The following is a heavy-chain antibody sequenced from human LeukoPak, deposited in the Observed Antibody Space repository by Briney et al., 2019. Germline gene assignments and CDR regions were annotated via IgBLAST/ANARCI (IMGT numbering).Heavy chain of an antibody. CDR2: IRDSVHYT. Sequence: GGSLTLSCAGSGFTFSSYAMSWVRQAPGQGLEWVSVIRDSVHYTSYADSVRGRFTISRDNSRNTLYLQMISLRPEDTAVYYCAKDTSIGKYCTNGVCPPFDYWGQGTLVTVSS. CDR1: GFTFSSYA. V-gene: IGHV3-23*01. CDR3: AKDTSIGKYCTNGVCPPFDY. D-gene: IGHD2-8*01. J-gene: IGHJ4*02.